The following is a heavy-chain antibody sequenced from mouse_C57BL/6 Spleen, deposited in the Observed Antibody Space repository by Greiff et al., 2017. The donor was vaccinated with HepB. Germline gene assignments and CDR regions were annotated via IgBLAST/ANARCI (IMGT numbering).Heavy chain of an antibody. CDR2: ISSGGDYI. CDR1: GFTFSSYA. Sequence: EVQRVESGEGLVKPGGSLKLSCAASGFTFSSYAMSWVRQTPEKRLEWVAYISSGGDYIYYADTVKGRFTISRDNARNTLYLQMSSLKSEDTAMYYCTRENHYYYAMDYWGQGTSVTVSS. CDR3: TRENHYYYAMDY. J-gene: IGHJ4*01. V-gene: IGHV5-9-1*02.